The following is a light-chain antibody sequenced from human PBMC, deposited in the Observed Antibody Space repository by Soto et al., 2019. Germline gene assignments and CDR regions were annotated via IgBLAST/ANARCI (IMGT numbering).Light chain of an antibody. CDR2: GAS. CDR3: QQYNKWPPLT. CDR1: QSVSSN. V-gene: IGKV3-15*01. Sequence: EKVMTHSPATLSVSPWEIAILSCGASQSVSSNLAWYQQKPGQAPRLLIYGASTRAIDIPARFGGSGSGTEFTLTISSLQSEDFAVYYCQQYNKWPPLTFGHGTKVDIK. J-gene: IGKJ1*01.